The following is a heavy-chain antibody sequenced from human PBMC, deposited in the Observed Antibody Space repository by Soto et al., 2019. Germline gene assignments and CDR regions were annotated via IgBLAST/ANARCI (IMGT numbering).Heavy chain of an antibody. V-gene: IGHV4-31*03. CDR1: GGSISSGGYY. CDR2: IYYSGST. CDR3: GIEQKGSGCDNEIYYYYDGMDV. D-gene: IGHD3-3*01. Sequence: QVQLQESGPGLVKPSQTLSLTCTVSGGSISSGGYYWSWIRQHPGKGLEWIGYIYYSGSTYYNPALKSRGTVAVDTAKTQFTLKLGYVEAAAADLYYCGIEQKGSGCDNEIYYYYDGMDVWGQGTTVTVSS. J-gene: IGHJ6*02.